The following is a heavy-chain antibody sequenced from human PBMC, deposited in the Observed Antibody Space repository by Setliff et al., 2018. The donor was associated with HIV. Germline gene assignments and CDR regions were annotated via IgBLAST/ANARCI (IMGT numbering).Heavy chain of an antibody. D-gene: IGHD6-19*01. Sequence: PSETLSLTCTVSGGSISSGSYYWSWIRQPAGKGLEWIGHIYTRGSTNYNPSLKSRVTISVDTSKNQFSLKLSSVTAADTAVYYCARGSGGWYIDNWFDPWGQGTLVTVS. CDR3: ARGSGGWYIDNWFDP. J-gene: IGHJ5*02. CDR2: IYTRGST. CDR1: GGSISSGSYY. V-gene: IGHV4-61*09.